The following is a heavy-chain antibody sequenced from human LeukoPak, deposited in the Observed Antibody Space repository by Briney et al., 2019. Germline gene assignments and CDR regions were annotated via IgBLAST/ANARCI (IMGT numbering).Heavy chain of an antibody. Sequence: GGSLRLSCAASGFTFSSYGMHWVRQAPGKGLEWVAVISYDGSNKYYADSVKGRFTISRDSSKNTLYLQMHSLRAEDTAAYYCARDGAPSLLAQGQGMGVWGQGTTVTVSS. V-gene: IGHV3-30*03. CDR1: GFTFSSYG. CDR3: ARDGAPSLLAQGQGMGV. CDR2: ISYDGSNK. J-gene: IGHJ6*02.